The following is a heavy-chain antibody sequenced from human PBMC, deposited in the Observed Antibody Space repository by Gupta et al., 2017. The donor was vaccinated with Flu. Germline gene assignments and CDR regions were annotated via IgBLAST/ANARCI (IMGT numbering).Heavy chain of an antibody. CDR1: CSGYY. Sequence: CSGYYWSWIRQPPGKGLEWIGERNHSGSTNYNPSLKSRVTISVDTSKNQFSLKRSSVTAADTAVYYCARGYGDYDNWFDPGGQGTLVTVSS. CDR3: ARGYGDYDNWFDP. V-gene: IGHV4-34*01. CDR2: RNHSGST. J-gene: IGHJ5*02. D-gene: IGHD4-17*01.